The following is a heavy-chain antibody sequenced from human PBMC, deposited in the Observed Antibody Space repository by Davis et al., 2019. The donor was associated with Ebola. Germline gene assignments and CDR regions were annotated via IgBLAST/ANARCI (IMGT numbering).Heavy chain of an antibody. D-gene: IGHD6-13*01. Sequence: SVKVSCKASGGTFSSHAVSWVQQAPGQGLEWMGGIIPIIGATNYAQSFQGRVTITADESTSTAYMELSSLRSEDTAVYYCARSFSSTFVGWFDPWGQGTLVTVSS. CDR3: ARSFSSTFVGWFDP. CDR2: IIPIIGAT. V-gene: IGHV1-69*13. J-gene: IGHJ5*02. CDR1: GGTFSSHA.